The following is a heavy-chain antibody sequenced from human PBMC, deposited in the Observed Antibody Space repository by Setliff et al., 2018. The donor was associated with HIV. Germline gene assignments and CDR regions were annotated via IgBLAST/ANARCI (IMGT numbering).Heavy chain of an antibody. CDR2: IIPSSGGT. V-gene: IGHV1-2*06. D-gene: IGHD2-8*01. Sequence: SVKVSCKAVGYTFTGYYIHWVRQAPGQGLEWMGRIIPSSGGTNYAQKFQGRVTMTRDTSISTAYMELSRLRSDDTAVYYCASKVYCTNGVCLDAFDIWGQGTMVTVSS. CDR1: GYTFTGYY. J-gene: IGHJ3*02. CDR3: ASKVYCTNGVCLDAFDI.